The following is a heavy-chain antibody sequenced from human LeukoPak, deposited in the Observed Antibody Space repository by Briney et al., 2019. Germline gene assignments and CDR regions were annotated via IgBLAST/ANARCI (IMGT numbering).Heavy chain of an antibody. J-gene: IGHJ3*02. CDR1: GFTFSSYA. V-gene: IGHV3-30-3*01. Sequence: PGGSLRLSCAASGFTFSSYAMHWVRQAPGKGLEWVAVISYDGSNKYYADSVKGRFTISRDNSKNTLYLQMNSLRAEDTAVYYCARDRVISNAFDIWGQGTMVTVSS. CDR2: ISYDGSNK. D-gene: IGHD3-10*01. CDR3: ARDRVISNAFDI.